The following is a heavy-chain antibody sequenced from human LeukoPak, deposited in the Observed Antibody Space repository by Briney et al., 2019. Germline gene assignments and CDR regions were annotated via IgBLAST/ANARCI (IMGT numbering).Heavy chain of an antibody. Sequence: GGSLRLSCAASGFTFSTYAMTWVRQAPGKGLEWVSAVSGSGAVTYYADSVKGRFTISRDNSKNTLYLQMNSLRAEDTAVYYCAKTRGSDWLSDYWGRGTLVTVSS. D-gene: IGHD6-19*01. CDR2: VSGSGAVT. CDR1: GFTFSTYA. V-gene: IGHV3-23*01. J-gene: IGHJ4*02. CDR3: AKTRGSDWLSDY.